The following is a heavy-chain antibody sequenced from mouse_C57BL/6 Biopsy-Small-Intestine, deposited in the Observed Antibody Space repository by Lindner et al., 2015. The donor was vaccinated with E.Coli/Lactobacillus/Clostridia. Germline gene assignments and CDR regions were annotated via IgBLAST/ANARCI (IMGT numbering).Heavy chain of an antibody. CDR1: GYTFTSYW. D-gene: IGHD1-1*01. CDR3: ARRGDYGSSYAMDY. CDR2: IDPSDSYT. V-gene: IGHV1-59*01. Sequence: VQLQESGAELVRPGTSVKLSCKASGYTFTSYWMHWVKQRPGQGLEWIGVIDPSDSYTNYNQKFKGKATLTVDTSSSTAYMQLSSLTSEDSAVYYCARRGDYGSSYAMDYWGQGTSVTVSS. J-gene: IGHJ4*01.